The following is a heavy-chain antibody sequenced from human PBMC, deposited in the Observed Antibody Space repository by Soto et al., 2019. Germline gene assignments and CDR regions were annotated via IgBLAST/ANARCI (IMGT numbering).Heavy chain of an antibody. CDR1: GGSIDSTDYS. CDR3: ARIHWSQNRLAY. Sequence: TLPLTCAASGGSIDSTDYSLTWIRQPPGKGLEWIGYVSHRGTAYSIPSLNGRLTLSLDSSQTQFSLKLTSVTAADSAVYYCARIHWSQNRLAYWGRGSLVTVSS. J-gene: IGHJ4*01. CDR2: VSHRGTA. V-gene: IGHV4-30-2*01.